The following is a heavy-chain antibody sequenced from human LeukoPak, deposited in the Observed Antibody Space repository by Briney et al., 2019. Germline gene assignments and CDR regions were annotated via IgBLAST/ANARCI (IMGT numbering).Heavy chain of an antibody. Sequence: GGSLRLSCAASGFTFDGYAMHWVRQPPGKGLEWVSLISWDGGTTSYADSVKGRFTISRDNSKNSLYLQLNSLRAEDTALYYCAKGRGFYCGGDCYLDYWGQGTLVTVSS. V-gene: IGHV3-43D*03. J-gene: IGHJ4*02. CDR2: ISWDGGTT. CDR3: AKGRGFYCGGDCYLDY. CDR1: GFTFDGYA. D-gene: IGHD2-21*02.